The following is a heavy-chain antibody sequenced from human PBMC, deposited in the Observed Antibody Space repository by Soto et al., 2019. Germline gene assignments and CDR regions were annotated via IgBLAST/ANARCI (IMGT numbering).Heavy chain of an antibody. J-gene: IGHJ4*02. Sequence: NPSETLSLTCTVSGGSISSGDYYWSWLRQPPGKGLEGIGDIYYSGSTYYNPSLKRRVTISVDTSKNQFSLKLSSVTAADTAVYYCAREATIAARLDSWGQGTLVTVSS. V-gene: IGHV4-30-4*01. CDR2: IYYSGST. CDR3: AREATIAARLDS. D-gene: IGHD6-6*01. CDR1: GGSISSGDYY.